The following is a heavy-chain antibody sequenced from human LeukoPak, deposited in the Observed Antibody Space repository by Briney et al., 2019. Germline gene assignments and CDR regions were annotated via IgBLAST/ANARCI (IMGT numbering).Heavy chain of an antibody. CDR2: ISSSGTYV. V-gene: IGHV3-21*01. J-gene: IGHJ3*02. Sequence: GGSLRLSCAASGFTFSSYSMNWVRQAPGKGLEWVSSISSSGTYVYYADSVKGRFTISRDNAKNSLSLQMNCLRADDAAVYYCARASSKQLAGYLPDGFDIWGQGTMVTVSS. CDR1: GFTFSSYS. D-gene: IGHD3-9*01. CDR3: ARASSKQLAGYLPDGFDI.